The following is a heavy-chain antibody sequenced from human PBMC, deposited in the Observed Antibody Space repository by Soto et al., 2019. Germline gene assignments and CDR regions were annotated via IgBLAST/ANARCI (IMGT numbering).Heavy chain of an antibody. CDR2: IWYDGSNK. Sequence: QVQLVESGGGVVQPGRSLRLSCAASGFTFSSYGMHWVRQAPGQGLEWVAVIWYDGSNKYYADSVKGRFTISRDNSKNTLYLQMNSLRAEDTAVYYCARDHGADGRADYFDYWGQGTLVTVSS. J-gene: IGHJ4*02. V-gene: IGHV3-33*01. CDR3: ARDHGADGRADYFDY. D-gene: IGHD6-13*01. CDR1: GFTFSSYG.